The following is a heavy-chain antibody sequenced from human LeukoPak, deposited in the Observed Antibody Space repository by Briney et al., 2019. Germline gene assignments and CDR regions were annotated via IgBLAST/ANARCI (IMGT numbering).Heavy chain of an antibody. Sequence: QSGGSLRLSCAASGFTFSDYYMDWVRQAPGKGLEWVGRSRNKPNNYNTEYAASVKGRFTISRDDSRNSLYLQVNSLRAEDTAVYYCARAGLAWQWLAGLVGLDYWGQGTLVTVSS. CDR2: SRNKPNNYNT. D-gene: IGHD6-19*01. V-gene: IGHV3-72*01. CDR3: ARAGLAWQWLAGLVGLDY. J-gene: IGHJ4*02. CDR1: GFTFSDYY.